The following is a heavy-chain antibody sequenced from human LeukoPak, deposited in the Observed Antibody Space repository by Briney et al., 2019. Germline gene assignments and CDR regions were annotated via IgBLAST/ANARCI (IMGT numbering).Heavy chain of an antibody. CDR1: GFTFSSYG. J-gene: IGHJ4*02. V-gene: IGHV3-23*01. CDR3: AKDQITMVRGVIITSVGY. CDR2: ISGSGGST. D-gene: IGHD3-10*01. Sequence: PGGTLRLSCAASGFTFSSYGMSWVRQAPGKGLEWVSTISGSGGSTYYADSVKGRFTISRDNSKNTLYLQMNSLRAEDTAVYYCAKDQITMVRGVIITSVGYWGQGTLVTVSS.